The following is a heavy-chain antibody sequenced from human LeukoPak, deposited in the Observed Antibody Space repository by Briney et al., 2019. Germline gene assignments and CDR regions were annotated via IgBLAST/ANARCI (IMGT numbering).Heavy chain of an antibody. CDR3: ARMYYDFWSGYYQDY. Sequence: GGSLRLSCAASGFTFSNYWMSWVRQAPGKGLEWVANIKQDGSEKYYVDSVGGRFTISRDNAKNSLYLQMNSLRADDTAVYYCARMYYDFWSGYYQDYWGQGTLVTVSS. J-gene: IGHJ4*02. CDR2: IKQDGSEK. D-gene: IGHD3-3*01. CDR1: GFTFSNYW. V-gene: IGHV3-7*03.